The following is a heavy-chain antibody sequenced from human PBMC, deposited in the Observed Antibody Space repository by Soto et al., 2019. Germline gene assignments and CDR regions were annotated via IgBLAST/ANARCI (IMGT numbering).Heavy chain of an antibody. CDR3: ARTVGYYYGMDV. CDR2: IYYSGNT. CDR1: GGSIGSSSYY. V-gene: IGHV4-39*01. D-gene: IGHD4-17*01. J-gene: IGHJ6*02. Sequence: SETLSLTCPVSGGSIGSSSYYWGWIRQPPGKGLEWIGSIYYSGNTYYNPSLKSRVTISVDTAKNQFSLKLSSVTAADTAVYYCARTVGYYYGMDVWGQGTTVTVSS.